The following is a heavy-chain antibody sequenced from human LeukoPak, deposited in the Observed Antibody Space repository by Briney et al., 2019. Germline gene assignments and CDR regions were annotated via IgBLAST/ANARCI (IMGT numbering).Heavy chain of an antibody. D-gene: IGHD6-13*01. CDR3: ARDAPWAAAGTVQH. CDR2: ISSRGSTI. CDR1: GFTFSSYE. Sequence: GGSLRLSCAASGFTFSSYEMNWFRQAPGKGLEWVSCISSRGSTIYYADSVKGRFTISRDNAKNSLYLQMNSLRAEDTAVYYCARDAPWAAAGTVQHWGQGTLVTVSS. J-gene: IGHJ1*01. V-gene: IGHV3-48*03.